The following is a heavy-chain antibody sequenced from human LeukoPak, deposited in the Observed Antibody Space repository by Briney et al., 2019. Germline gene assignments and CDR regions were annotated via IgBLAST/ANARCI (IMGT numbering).Heavy chain of an antibody. D-gene: IGHD4-17*01. V-gene: IGHV3-48*01. CDR2: ISSSSSTI. J-gene: IGHJ4*02. CDR1: GFIFSNYE. Sequence: GGSLRLSCAASGFIFSNYEMNWVRQAPGKGLEWVSYISSSSSTIYYADSVKGRFTISRDNAKNSLYLQINSLRAEDTAVYYCARVGGDIFDYWGQGTLVTVSS. CDR3: ARVGGDIFDY.